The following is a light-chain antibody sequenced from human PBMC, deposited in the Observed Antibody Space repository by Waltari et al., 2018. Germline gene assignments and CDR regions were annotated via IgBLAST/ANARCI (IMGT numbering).Light chain of an antibody. CDR1: QSISSW. CDR2: KAS. CDR3: LQYSSSPRT. J-gene: IGKJ1*01. V-gene: IGKV1-12*01. Sequence: DIQMTQSPSSLSASVGDTVTITCRASQSISSWLAWYQQKPGKAPKLLIYKASSLQSWVTARFSGSGSGTDFTLTISSLQSEDFATYYCLQYSSSPRTFGQGTKVEIK.